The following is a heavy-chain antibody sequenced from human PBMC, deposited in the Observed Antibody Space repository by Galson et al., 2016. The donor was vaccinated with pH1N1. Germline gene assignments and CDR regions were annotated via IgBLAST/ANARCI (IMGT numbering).Heavy chain of an antibody. Sequence: PALVNPTQTLTLTCTFSGFSLTTTGVGVGWICQPPGEALEWLALIYWDDDKRYRQSLKNRLTLTNDNSRNEVVLTMTDMDPVDTATYYCVRTIHRLGYGPDYWGQGILVTVSS. CDR3: VRTIHRLGYGPDY. CDR1: GFSLTTTGVG. D-gene: IGHD3-22*01. V-gene: IGHV2-5*02. J-gene: IGHJ4*02. CDR2: IYWDDDK.